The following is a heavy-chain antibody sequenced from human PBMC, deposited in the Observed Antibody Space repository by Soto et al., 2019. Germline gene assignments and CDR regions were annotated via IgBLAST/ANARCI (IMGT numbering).Heavy chain of an antibody. CDR2: INHSGST. D-gene: IGHD5-18*01. V-gene: IGHV4-30-2*01. CDR1: GGSISSGGYS. CDR3: AREGSYGFYFDY. Sequence: PSETLSLTCAVSGGSISSGGYSWSWIRQPPGKGPEWIGYINHSGSTYYNPSLKSRVTISVDRSKNQFSLKLSSVTAADTAVYYCAREGSYGFYFDYWGQGTLVTVSS. J-gene: IGHJ4*02.